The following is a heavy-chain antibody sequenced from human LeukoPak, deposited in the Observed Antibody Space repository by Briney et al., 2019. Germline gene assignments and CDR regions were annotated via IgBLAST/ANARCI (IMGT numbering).Heavy chain of an antibody. CDR3: ARDGGTVMDLFDY. Sequence: SETLSLTCTVSGYSISSGYYWGWIRQPPGEGLEWLGSVYNTGGTYYNPPLKSRVTISVDTPKNQFSLKLSSVTAADTAVYYCARDGGTVMDLFDYWGQGTLVTVSS. J-gene: IGHJ4*02. V-gene: IGHV4-38-2*02. CDR2: VYNTGGT. CDR1: GYSISSGYY. D-gene: IGHD5-18*01.